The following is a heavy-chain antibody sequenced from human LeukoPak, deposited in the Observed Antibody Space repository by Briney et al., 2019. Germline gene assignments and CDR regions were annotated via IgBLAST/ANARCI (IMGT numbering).Heavy chain of an antibody. D-gene: IGHD3-3*01. CDR3: TRSGFGAGVRFDF. J-gene: IGHJ4*02. V-gene: IGHV1-2*02. CDR2: MNPNSGDT. CDR1: GYTFTGYY. Sequence: ASVKVSCKASGYTFTGYYMHWVRQAPGQGLEWMGWMNPNSGDTDYVQEFKGRVTMTRDTSISTAYMELSSLTYEDSAVYYCTRSGFGAGVRFDFWGQGTPVTVSS.